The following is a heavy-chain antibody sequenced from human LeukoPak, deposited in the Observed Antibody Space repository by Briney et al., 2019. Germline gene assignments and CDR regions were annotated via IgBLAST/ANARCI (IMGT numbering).Heavy chain of an antibody. CDR2: ISAYNGHT. CDR1: GYTFTRYG. Sequence: ASVKVSCKASGYTFTRYGISWVRQAPGQGLEWMGWISAYNGHTNYAQKLQDRVTMTTDASTNTAYMELRSLRSDDTAVYYCARDQTSAFSGSSLHDYWGQETLVTVSS. CDR3: ARDQTSAFSGSSLHDY. J-gene: IGHJ4*02. D-gene: IGHD1-26*01. V-gene: IGHV1-18*01.